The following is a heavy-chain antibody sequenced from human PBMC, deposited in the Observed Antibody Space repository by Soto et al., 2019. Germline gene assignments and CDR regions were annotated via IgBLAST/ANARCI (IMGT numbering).Heavy chain of an antibody. D-gene: IGHD3-9*01. CDR2: IIPMFSTP. V-gene: IGHV1-69*13. Sequence: SVKVSCKASGGNFRSEAISWVRQAPGHGLEWMGRIIPMFSTPHYAQKFQGRVTIIADESTTTVNMEMRGLTYEDTAVYYCARAQFSDILTADDYGMDVWGQ. CDR1: GGNFRSEA. CDR3: ARAQFSDILTADDYGMDV. J-gene: IGHJ6*02.